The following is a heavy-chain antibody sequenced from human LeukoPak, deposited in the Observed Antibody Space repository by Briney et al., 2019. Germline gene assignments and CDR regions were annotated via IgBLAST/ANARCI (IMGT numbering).Heavy chain of an antibody. V-gene: IGHV5-51*01. CDR3: ARLGSCSGGSCYSGDYYYYYMDV. CDR1: GYSFSNYW. D-gene: IGHD2-15*01. CDR2: IYPGDSDT. J-gene: IGHJ6*03. Sequence: GESLKISCKGSGYSFSNYWIGWVRQMPGKGLEWMGIIYPGDSDTRYSPSFQGQVTISADKSISTAYLQWSSLKASDTAMYYCARLGSCSGGSCYSGDYYYYYMDVWGKGTTVTISS.